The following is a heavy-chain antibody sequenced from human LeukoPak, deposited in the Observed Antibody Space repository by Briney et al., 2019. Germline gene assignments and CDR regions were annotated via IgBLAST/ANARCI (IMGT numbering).Heavy chain of an antibody. CDR1: GFTFSDYY. Sequence: GGSLRLSCAASGFTFSDYYMSWIRQAPGKGLEWVSYISSSGSSISYADSVKGRFTISRDNAKDSLYLQMNSLRAEDTAVYYCARWAGAILTDYWGQGTLVTVSS. D-gene: IGHD1-26*01. J-gene: IGHJ4*02. CDR2: ISSSGSSI. CDR3: ARWAGAILTDY. V-gene: IGHV3-11*04.